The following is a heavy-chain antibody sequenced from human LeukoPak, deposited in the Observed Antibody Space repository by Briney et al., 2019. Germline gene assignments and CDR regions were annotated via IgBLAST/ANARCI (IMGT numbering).Heavy chain of an antibody. CDR3: ARVGDLGYCTSTSCHSPLNI. V-gene: IGHV4-59*12. CDR2: IYHTGSA. CDR1: GGSISSYF. D-gene: IGHD2-2*01. J-gene: IGHJ3*02. Sequence: SETLSLTCTVSGGSISSYFWTWIRQPPGKGLEWLASIYHTGSAYYNPSLKSRVTISVDRSKNQFSLTLTSVTAADTAVYYCARVGDLGYCTSTSCHSPLNIWGQGTMVTVSS.